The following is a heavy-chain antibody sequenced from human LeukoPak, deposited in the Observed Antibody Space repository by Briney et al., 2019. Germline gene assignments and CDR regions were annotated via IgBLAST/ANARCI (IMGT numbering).Heavy chain of an antibody. Sequence: GGSLRLSCAASGFSFSSYWMTWVRQAPGKGLEWVANIKQDGSAKYYIDSVKGRFTISRDNAQNSVYLQMNSLRVEDTAVYYCANSPAGTPADYWGQGTLVTVSS. J-gene: IGHJ4*02. D-gene: IGHD6-19*01. CDR2: IKQDGSAK. CDR3: ANSPAGTPADY. CDR1: GFSFSSYW. V-gene: IGHV3-7*01.